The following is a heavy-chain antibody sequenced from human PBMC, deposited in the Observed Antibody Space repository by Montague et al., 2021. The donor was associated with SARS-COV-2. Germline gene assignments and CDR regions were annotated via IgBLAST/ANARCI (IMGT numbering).Heavy chain of an antibody. CDR3: ARDDDSSSWRYYFDY. J-gene: IGHJ4*02. Sequence: SLRLSCAASGFTFSSYAMHWVRQAPGKGLEWVAVISYDGSNKYYADSVKGRFTISRDNSKNTLYLQMNSLRAEDTAAYYCARDDDSSSWRYYFDYWGQGTLVTVSS. V-gene: IGHV3-30*04. D-gene: IGHD6-13*01. CDR2: ISYDGSNK. CDR1: GFTFSSYA.